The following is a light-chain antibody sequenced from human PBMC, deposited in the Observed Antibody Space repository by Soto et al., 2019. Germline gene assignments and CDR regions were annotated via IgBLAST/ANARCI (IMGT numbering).Light chain of an antibody. CDR1: QSVSSY. CDR2: DAS. Sequence: EIVLTQSPATLSLSPGERATLSCRASQSVSSYLAWYQQKPGQAPRLLIYDASNTATGIPSRFSGSGSGTDFTLTISSLEPEDFSVYYCQQRSNWPVGFGQGTKLEIK. J-gene: IGKJ2*03. CDR3: QQRSNWPVG. V-gene: IGKV3-11*01.